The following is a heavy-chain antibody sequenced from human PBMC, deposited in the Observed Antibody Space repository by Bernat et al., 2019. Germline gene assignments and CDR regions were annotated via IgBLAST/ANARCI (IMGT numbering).Heavy chain of an antibody. CDR2: IYYSGST. V-gene: IGHV4-39*01. CDR1: GGSISSSSYY. J-gene: IGHJ5*02. Sequence: QLQLQESGPGLVKPSETLSLTCTVSGGSISSSSYYWGWIRQPPGKGLEWIGSIYYSGSTYYNPSLKSRVTISVDTSKNQFSLKLSSVTAADTAVYYCARHIALYGDYVSSWFDPWGQGTLVTVSS. CDR3: ARHIALYGDYVSSWFDP. D-gene: IGHD4-17*01.